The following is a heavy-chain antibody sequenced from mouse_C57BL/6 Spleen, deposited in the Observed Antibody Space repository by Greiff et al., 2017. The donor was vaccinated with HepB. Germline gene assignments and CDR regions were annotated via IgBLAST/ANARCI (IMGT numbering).Heavy chain of an antibody. D-gene: IGHD2-4*01. CDR2: IYPSDSEN. CDR3: ARFWDYGAY. CDR1: GYTFTSYW. J-gene: IGHJ3*01. Sequence: VQLQQPGAELVRPGSSVKLSCKASGYTFTSYWMDWVKQRPGQGLEWIGNIYPSDSENHYNQKFKDKATLTVDKYSSTAYMQLSSLTSEDSAVYYCARFWDYGAYWGQGTLVTVSA. V-gene: IGHV1-61*01.